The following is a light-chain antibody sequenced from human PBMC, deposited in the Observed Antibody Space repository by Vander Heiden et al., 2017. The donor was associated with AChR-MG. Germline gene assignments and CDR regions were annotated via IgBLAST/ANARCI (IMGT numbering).Light chain of an antibody. CDR3: QQDGRSPLT. Sequence: EIVLTQSPGTLSLSPGERATLSCRASQSVSSSYLAWYQHRPGQAPRLLIYDASIRATGIPDRFSGSGSGTDFTLTISRLEPEDFAVYYCQQDGRSPLTFGGGTKVDIK. CDR2: DAS. J-gene: IGKJ4*01. CDR1: QSVSSSY. V-gene: IGKV3-20*01.